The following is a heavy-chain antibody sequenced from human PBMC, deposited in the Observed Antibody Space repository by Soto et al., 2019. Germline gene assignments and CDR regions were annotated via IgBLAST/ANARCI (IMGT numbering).Heavy chain of an antibody. CDR1: GFTFSSYA. Sequence: GGSLRLSCAASGFTFSSYAMSWVRQAPGKGMEWVSAISGSGGSTYYADSVKGRFTISRDNSKNTLYLQMNSLRAEDTAVYYCAKGTTMVRGVIPFDYWGQGTLVTVSS. CDR3: AKGTTMVRGVIPFDY. CDR2: ISGSGGST. V-gene: IGHV3-23*01. J-gene: IGHJ4*02. D-gene: IGHD3-10*01.